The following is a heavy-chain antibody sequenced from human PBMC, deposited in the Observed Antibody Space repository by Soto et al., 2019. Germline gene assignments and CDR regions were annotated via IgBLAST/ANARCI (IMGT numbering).Heavy chain of an antibody. CDR2: LYYNTNT. V-gene: IGHV4-61*01. D-gene: IGHD2-2*01. Sequence: QVQLQESGPGLVKPSETLSLTCTVSGGSVNSGSYYWTWIRQPPGKGLEWIGYLYYNTNTNSNPSLKSRVTISVDTSKNQFALNLTSVPAAHTAVYYWGTTYCTTTSCQPHGMDVWGQGNTVTVSS. CDR3: GTTYCTTTSCQPHGMDV. CDR1: GGSVNSGSYY. J-gene: IGHJ6*02.